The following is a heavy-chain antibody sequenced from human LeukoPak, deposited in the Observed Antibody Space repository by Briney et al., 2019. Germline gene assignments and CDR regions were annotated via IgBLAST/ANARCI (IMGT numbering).Heavy chain of an antibody. V-gene: IGHV1-2*02. CDR2: MNPISGGT. CDR1: GYTFTDYY. D-gene: IGHD2-2*01. CDR3: ARDIRLVPAAREVDY. Sequence: GASVKVSCKASGYTFTDYYMHWVRQAPEQGLEWMGWMNPISGGTIYAQKFQGRVTMTRDTSISTAYTELSSLRYDDTAVYYCARDIRLVPAAREVDYWGQGTLVTVSS. J-gene: IGHJ4*02.